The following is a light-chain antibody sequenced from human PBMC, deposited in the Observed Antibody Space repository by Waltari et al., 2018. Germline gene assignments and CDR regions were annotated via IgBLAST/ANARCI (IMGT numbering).Light chain of an antibody. Sequence: SYEVTQPPSVSVSPRQRATITCSGETLGRKYVSWYQQKSGQSPVLVIYRDDKRPSGIPERFSGSNSGNTATLTISGTQPMDEADYYCQAWDSSAFVFGAGTKVTVL. CDR3: QAWDSSAFV. J-gene: IGLJ1*01. CDR1: TLGRKY. CDR2: RDD. V-gene: IGLV3-1*01.